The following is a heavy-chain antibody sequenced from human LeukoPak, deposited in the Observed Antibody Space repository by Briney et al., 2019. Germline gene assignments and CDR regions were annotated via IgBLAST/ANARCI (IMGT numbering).Heavy chain of an antibody. CDR3: ARLTVVTYFDY. V-gene: IGHV3-21*01. Sequence: GGSLRLSCAASGFTFSSYSMNWVRQAPGKGLEWVSSISSSSSYIYYADSVKGRFTISRDNAKNSLYLQMNSLRAEDTAVYYCARLTVVTYFDYWGQGTLVTVSS. D-gene: IGHD4-23*01. J-gene: IGHJ4*02. CDR2: ISSSSSYI. CDR1: GFTFSSYS.